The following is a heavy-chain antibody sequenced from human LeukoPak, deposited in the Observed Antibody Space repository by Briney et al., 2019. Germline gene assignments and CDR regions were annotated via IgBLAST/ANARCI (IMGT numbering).Heavy chain of an antibody. D-gene: IGHD2-15*01. J-gene: IGHJ4*02. CDR1: GNSFTAFY. CDR2: INPKNGDT. V-gene: IGHV1-2*02. CDR3: ARDGGEKSFDS. Sequence: ASVKVSCKASGNSFTAFYIHWVRQAPGQGLEWMGWINPKNGDTNYAQKFQGRVTMTRDTSISTAYMEVNRLISDDAAIYYCARDGGEKSFDSWGQGALVTVSS.